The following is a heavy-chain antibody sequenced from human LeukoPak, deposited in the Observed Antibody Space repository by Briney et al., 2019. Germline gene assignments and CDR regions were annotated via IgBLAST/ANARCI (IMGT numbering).Heavy chain of an antibody. CDR1: GFTFSSYA. Sequence: GGSLRLSCTASGFTFSSYAMSWVRQAPGKGLEWVSTVTVSGGGTYYGDSVKGRFSISRDNSKNTLYLQMNSLRAEDTAVYYCAKRAARPAYYFDFWGQGTLVTISS. V-gene: IGHV3-23*01. CDR3: AKRAARPAYYFDF. CDR2: VTVSGGGT. D-gene: IGHD6-6*01. J-gene: IGHJ4*02.